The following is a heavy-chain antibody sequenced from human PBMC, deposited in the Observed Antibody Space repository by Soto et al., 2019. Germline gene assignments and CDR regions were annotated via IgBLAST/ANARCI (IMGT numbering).Heavy chain of an antibody. CDR3: RRRSRDSTDV. J-gene: IGHJ6*02. D-gene: IGHD6-13*01. CDR2: IYSIGST. CDR1: GGSISSSSY. Sequence: QLQLQESGPGLVKPSETLSLTCTVSGGSISSSSYWGWIRQPPGKGLEWIGSIYSIGSTYYNPSLKSRVTISGDTSKNQFSLKLSSVTAADTAVYYCRRRSRDSTDVWGQGTTVTVSS. V-gene: IGHV4-39*01.